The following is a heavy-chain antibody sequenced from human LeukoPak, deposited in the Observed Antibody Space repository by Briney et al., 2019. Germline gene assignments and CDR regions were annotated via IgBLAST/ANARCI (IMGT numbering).Heavy chain of an antibody. V-gene: IGHV4-59*01. CDR2: IYYSGST. D-gene: IGHD3-22*01. J-gene: IGHJ4*02. CDR3: ARERENYYDSSGFDY. CDR1: GGSISSYY. Sequence: PSETLSLTCTVSGGSISSYYWSWIRQPPGKGLEWIGYIYYSGSTNYNPSLKSRVTISVDTSKNQFSLKLSSVTAADTAVYYCARERENYYDSSGFDYWGQGTLVTVSS.